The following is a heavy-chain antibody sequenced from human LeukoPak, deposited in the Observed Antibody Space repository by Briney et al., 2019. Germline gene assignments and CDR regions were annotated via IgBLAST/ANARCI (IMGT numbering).Heavy chain of an antibody. CDR3: ARHRRYYYDSSGYYWFDP. J-gene: IGHJ5*02. V-gene: IGHV5-51*01. D-gene: IGHD3-22*01. Sequence: GESLKISCKGSGYSFTSYWIGWVRQMPGKGLERMGIIYPGDSDTRYSPSFQGQVTISADKSISTAYLQWSSLKASDTAMYYCARHRRYYYDSSGYYWFDPWGQGTLVTVSS. CDR1: GYSFTSYW. CDR2: IYPGDSDT.